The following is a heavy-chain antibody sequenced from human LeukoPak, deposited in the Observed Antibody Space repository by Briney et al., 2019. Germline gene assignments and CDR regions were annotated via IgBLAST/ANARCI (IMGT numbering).Heavy chain of an antibody. CDR2: VFHGATT. Sequence: SETLSLTCTVSGHSISSPYYWAWIRQPPGKGLEWIGSVFHGATTYYKPSLKSRLTISIDVSRNHFSLELTSVTATDTAVYYCARGVYGSQDYWGQGTLVTVSS. CDR1: GHSISSPYY. D-gene: IGHD1-26*01. CDR3: ARGVYGSQDY. V-gene: IGHV4-38-2*02. J-gene: IGHJ4*02.